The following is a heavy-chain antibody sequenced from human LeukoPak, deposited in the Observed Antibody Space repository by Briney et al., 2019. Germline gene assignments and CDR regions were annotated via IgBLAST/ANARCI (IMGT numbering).Heavy chain of an antibody. CDR2: IYYTGST. CDR3: ARGGVAAKYYLDF. D-gene: IGHD3-10*01. CDR1: GGSISPLY. Sequence: PSETLSLTCTVSGGSISPLYWSWIRQPPGKGLEFIGYIYYTGSTNFNPSLKSRVALSVDMSKNQISLKLNSVTAADTAVYYCARGGVAAKYYLDFWGQGTLVTVSS. J-gene: IGHJ4*02. V-gene: IGHV4-59*11.